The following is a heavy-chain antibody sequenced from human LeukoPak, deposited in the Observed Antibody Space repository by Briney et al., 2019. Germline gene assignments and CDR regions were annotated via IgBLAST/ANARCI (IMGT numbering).Heavy chain of an antibody. V-gene: IGHV3-21*01. CDR3: ARTGEWLENFDY. CDR2: ISSSSSYI. CDR1: GFTFSSYS. D-gene: IGHD6-19*01. Sequence: PGGSLRLSCAASGFTFSSYSMNWVRQAPGKGLEWVSSISSSSSYIYYADSVKGRFTISRDNAKNSLYLQMNSLRAEDTAVYYCARTGEWLENFDYWGKGTLVTVSS. J-gene: IGHJ4*02.